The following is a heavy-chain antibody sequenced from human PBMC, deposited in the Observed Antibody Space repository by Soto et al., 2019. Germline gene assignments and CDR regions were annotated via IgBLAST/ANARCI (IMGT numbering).Heavy chain of an antibody. Sequence: VASVKVSCKASGYTFTSYAMHWVRQAPGQRLEWMGWINAGNGNTKYSQKFQGRVTITRDTSASTAYMELSSLRSEDTAVYYCAREAAVAGTPGYWGQGTLVTV. J-gene: IGHJ4*02. CDR3: AREAAVAGTPGY. V-gene: IGHV1-3*01. CDR1: GYTFTSYA. CDR2: INAGNGNT. D-gene: IGHD6-19*01.